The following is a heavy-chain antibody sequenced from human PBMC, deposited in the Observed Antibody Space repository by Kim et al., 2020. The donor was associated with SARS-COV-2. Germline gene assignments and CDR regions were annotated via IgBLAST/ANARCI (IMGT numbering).Heavy chain of an antibody. V-gene: IGHV3-64*01. J-gene: IGHJ3*02. CDR3: GTGKDYYGSGTPGTSDAFDI. D-gene: IGHD3-10*01. CDR1: GFTFSSYA. Sequence: GGSLRLSCAASGFTFSSYAMHWVRQAPGKVLEYVSAISSNGGSTYYVNSVKGRFTISRDNSKNTLYLQMGSLRAEDMAVYYCGTGKDYYGSGTPGTSDAFDIWGQGTMVTVSS. CDR2: ISSNGGST.